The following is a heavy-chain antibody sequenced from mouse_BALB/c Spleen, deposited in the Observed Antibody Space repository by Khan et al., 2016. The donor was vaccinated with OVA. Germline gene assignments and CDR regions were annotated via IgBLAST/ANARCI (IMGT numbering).Heavy chain of an antibody. J-gene: IGHJ1*01. CDR1: GYSITSGYS. D-gene: IGHD1-1*01. V-gene: IGHV3-1*02. CDR2: INYSGST. CDR3: ARSGTTVVAYWYFDV. Sequence: VQLKESGPDLVKPSQSLSLTCTVTGYSITSGYSWHWIRQFPGNKLEWMAYINYSGSTNYTPSLKSRISITRDTSKNQFFLQLNSVTTEDTATYYCARSGTTVVAYWYFDVWGAGTTVTVSS.